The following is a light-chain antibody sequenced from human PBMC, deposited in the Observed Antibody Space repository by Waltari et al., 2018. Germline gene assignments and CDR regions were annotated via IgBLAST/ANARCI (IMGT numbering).Light chain of an antibody. CDR3: QQYLSVPLT. CDR2: GAS. J-gene: IGKJ4*01. Sequence: DIVMTQSPDSLAVSLGERATINCKSSQSILFTSNNKDSLAWYLQKPVQLPKLLIFGASTRQAGVPDRFSGGGSGTDFTLTISSLQAEDVAVYYCQQYLSVPLTFGGGTKVEI. V-gene: IGKV4-1*01. CDR1: QSILFTSNNKDS.